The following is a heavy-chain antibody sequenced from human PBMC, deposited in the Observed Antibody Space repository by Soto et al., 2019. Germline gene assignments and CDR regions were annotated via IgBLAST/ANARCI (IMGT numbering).Heavy chain of an antibody. CDR1: GDSISSGGYY. D-gene: IGHD3-10*01. J-gene: IGHJ4*02. V-gene: IGHV4-31*03. Sequence: QVQLQESGPGLVRPSQTLSLTCTVSGDSISSGGYYWSWIRHHPGKGLEWIGYIYYSGYAYYNPSLKSRVTISVDTSKNQFSLNLTSMTAADTAVYYCARVDYHGSGRLDSWGQGTLVTVSS. CDR3: ARVDYHGSGRLDS. CDR2: IYYSGYA.